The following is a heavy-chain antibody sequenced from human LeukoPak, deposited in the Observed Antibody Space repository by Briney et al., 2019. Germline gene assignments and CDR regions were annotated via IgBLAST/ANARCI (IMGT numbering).Heavy chain of an antibody. J-gene: IGHJ3*02. CDR2: IYYGGST. CDR1: GGSINTRSYY. Sequence: PSETLSLTCTVSGGSINTRSYYWGWIRQPPGKGLEWIGSIYYGGSTYYNPSLKSRGTISVDTSKNQFSLKLSSVTAADPAVYYCARAGGCGGDCYSGSDAFDIWGQGTMVTVSS. CDR3: ARAGGCGGDCYSGSDAFDI. V-gene: IGHV4-39*07. D-gene: IGHD2-21*02.